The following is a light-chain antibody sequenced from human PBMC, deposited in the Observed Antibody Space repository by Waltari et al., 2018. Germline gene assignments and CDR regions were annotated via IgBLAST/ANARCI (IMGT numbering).Light chain of an antibody. Sequence: IQMTQAPSSLSASVGDRVPITCRASQSISSYLNWYQQKPGKAPKLLIYAASNLKTGVPSRFRGSGSGTDFTLTISSLQPEDFATYYCQQSYSTPWTFGQGTKVEIK. CDR3: QQSYSTPWT. V-gene: IGKV1-39*01. CDR1: QSISSY. CDR2: AAS. J-gene: IGKJ1*01.